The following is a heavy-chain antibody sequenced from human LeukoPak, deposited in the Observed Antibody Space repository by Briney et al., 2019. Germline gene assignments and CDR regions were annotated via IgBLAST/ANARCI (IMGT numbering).Heavy chain of an antibody. D-gene: IGHD2-8*01. J-gene: IGHJ4*02. Sequence: GGSLRLSCATSGFPFSDFSMSWVRQAPGKGLEWISTTNSGGTTTDYAESVKGRFTISRDNSKNILYLQMSSLRVEDTAMYYCAKQSYARSLGEGGPGTLVTVSS. V-gene: IGHV3-23*01. CDR2: TNSGGTTT. CDR3: AKQSYARSLGE. CDR1: GFPFSDFS.